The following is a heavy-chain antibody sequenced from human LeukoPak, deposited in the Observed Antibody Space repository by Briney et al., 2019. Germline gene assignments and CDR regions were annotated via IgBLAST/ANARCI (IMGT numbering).Heavy chain of an antibody. Sequence: RAGGSLRLSCAASGFTFSDYYMSWIRRAPGKGLEWVSYISSSGSTIYYADSVKGRFTISRDNAKNSLYLQMNSLRAEDTAVYYCARETGTPETNIVVVPAAIPYGMDVWGQGTTVTVSS. D-gene: IGHD2-2*01. CDR3: ARETGTPETNIVVVPAAIPYGMDV. V-gene: IGHV3-11*01. CDR2: ISSSGSTI. CDR1: GFTFSDYY. J-gene: IGHJ6*02.